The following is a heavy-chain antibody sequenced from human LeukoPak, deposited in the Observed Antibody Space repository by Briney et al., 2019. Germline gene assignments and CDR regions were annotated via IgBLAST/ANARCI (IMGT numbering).Heavy chain of an antibody. Sequence: SETLSLTCTVSGGSISSSSYYWGWIRQPPGKGLEWIGSIYYSGSTYYNPSLKSRVTISVDTSKNQFSLKLSSVTAADTAVYYCARVEVAVASMGAFDIWGQGTMVTVSS. D-gene: IGHD5-12*01. CDR1: GGSISSSSYY. CDR2: IYYSGST. J-gene: IGHJ3*02. CDR3: ARVEVAVASMGAFDI. V-gene: IGHV4-39*07.